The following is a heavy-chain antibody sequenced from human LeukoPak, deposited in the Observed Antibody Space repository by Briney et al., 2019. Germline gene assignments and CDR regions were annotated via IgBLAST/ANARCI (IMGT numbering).Heavy chain of an antibody. Sequence: GGSLRLSCAASGFTFSSYWMHWVRQAPGKGLVWVSRINSDGSSTSYADSVKGRFTISRDNAKNTLYLQMNSLRAEDTAVYYCARERSSGWSLGAFDIWGQGTMVTVSS. J-gene: IGHJ3*02. CDR1: GFTFSSYW. CDR2: INSDGSST. V-gene: IGHV3-74*01. CDR3: ARERSSGWSLGAFDI. D-gene: IGHD6-19*01.